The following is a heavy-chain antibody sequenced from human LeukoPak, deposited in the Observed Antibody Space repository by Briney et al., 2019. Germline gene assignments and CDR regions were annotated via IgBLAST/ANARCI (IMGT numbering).Heavy chain of an antibody. CDR2: ISSNGGST. D-gene: IGHD1-26*01. V-gene: IGHV3-64*01. CDR3: ARARGSGSYPFDY. CDR1: GFTFSDYI. J-gene: IGHJ4*02. Sequence: GGSLRLSCAASGFTFSDYILDWVRQAPGKGLEYVSAISSNGGSTYYANSVKGRFTISRDNSKNTLYLQMGSLRAEDMAVYYCARARGSGSYPFDYWGQGTLVTVSS.